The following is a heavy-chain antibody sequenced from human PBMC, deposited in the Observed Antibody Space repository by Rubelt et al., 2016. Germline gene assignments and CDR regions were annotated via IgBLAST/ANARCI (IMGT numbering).Heavy chain of an antibody. V-gene: IGHV3-30*04. CDR2: ISYDGSNK. J-gene: IGHJ4*02. D-gene: IGHD3-22*01. CDR1: GFTFGDYA. Sequence: QVQLVESGGGLVQPGRSLRLSCTASGFTFGDYAMSWFRQAPGKGLEWVAVISYDGSNKYYADSVKGRFTISRDNSKNTLYLQMNSLRAEDTAVYYCARAYDSSGYYLGYWGQGTLVTVSS. CDR3: ARAYDSSGYYLGY.